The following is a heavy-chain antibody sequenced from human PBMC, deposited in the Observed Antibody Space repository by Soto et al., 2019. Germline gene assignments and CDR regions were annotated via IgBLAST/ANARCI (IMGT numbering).Heavy chain of an antibody. CDR2: IKSKTDGGTT. V-gene: IGHV3-15*07. J-gene: IGHJ4*02. D-gene: IGHD3-22*01. CDR1: GFTLISYW. Sequence: RLSCEASGFTLISYWMNWVRQAPGKGLEWVGRIKSKTDGGTTDYAASVKGRFTISRDDSKNTLYLQMNSLKTEDTAVYYCTTDPVTMIVVVPSSGWGQGTLVTVSS. CDR3: TTDPVTMIVVVPSSG.